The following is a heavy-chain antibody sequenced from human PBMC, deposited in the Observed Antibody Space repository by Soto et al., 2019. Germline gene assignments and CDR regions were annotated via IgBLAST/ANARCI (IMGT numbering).Heavy chain of an antibody. J-gene: IGHJ3*02. Sequence: ASVTVSCKASGYTFTSYDINWVRQATGQGLEWMGWMNPNSGNTGYAQKFQGRVTMTWNTSISTAYMELSSLRSEDTAVYYCASQPESLTGYYNDAFDIWGQGTMVTVSS. V-gene: IGHV1-8*01. CDR1: GYTFTSYD. CDR2: MNPNSGNT. D-gene: IGHD3-9*01. CDR3: ASQPESLTGYYNDAFDI.